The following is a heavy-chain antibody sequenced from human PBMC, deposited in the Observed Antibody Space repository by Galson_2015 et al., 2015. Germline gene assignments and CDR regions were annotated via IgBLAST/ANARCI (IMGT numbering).Heavy chain of an antibody. V-gene: IGHV3-30-3*01. CDR1: GFTFSSYA. Sequence: SLRLSCAASGFTFSSYAMHWVRQAPGKGLEWVAVISYDGSNKFYADSVKGRFTISRDNSKNTLYLQMNSLSPEDTAVYYCARVGGDIAARTWGYFDYWGQGTLVTVSS. D-gene: IGHD6-6*01. CDR2: ISYDGSNK. CDR3: ARVGGDIAARTWGYFDY. J-gene: IGHJ4*02.